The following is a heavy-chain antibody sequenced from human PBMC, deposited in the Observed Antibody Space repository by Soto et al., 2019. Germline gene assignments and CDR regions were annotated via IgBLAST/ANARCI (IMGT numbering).Heavy chain of an antibody. Sequence: PSETLSLTCSVSGRTVNSDNQCWAWIRQPPGKGLEWIASMCFSGNTYHKATLNSRVTISADTSENQFSLKVSSVTAATDTAVYFCAGFPIGLNWLDPWGQGALVTVSS. CDR2: MCFSGNT. D-gene: IGHD2-15*01. CDR1: GRTVNSDNQC. V-gene: IGHV4-39*01. CDR3: AGFPIGLNWLDP. J-gene: IGHJ5*02.